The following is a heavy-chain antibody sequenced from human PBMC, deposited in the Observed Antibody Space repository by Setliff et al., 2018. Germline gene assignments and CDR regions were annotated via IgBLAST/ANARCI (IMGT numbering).Heavy chain of an antibody. CDR1: RFTFSRYW. Sequence: AGGSLRLSCAASRFTFSRYWMSWVRQAPGKGLEWVANIKQDGSEKYYVDSVKGRFTISRDNAKNSLYLQMNSLRAEDTAVYYCARVFTILGVGAYYFDSWGQGTLVTVSS. J-gene: IGHJ4*02. V-gene: IGHV3-7*01. D-gene: IGHD3-3*01. CDR2: IKQDGSEK. CDR3: ARVFTILGVGAYYFDS.